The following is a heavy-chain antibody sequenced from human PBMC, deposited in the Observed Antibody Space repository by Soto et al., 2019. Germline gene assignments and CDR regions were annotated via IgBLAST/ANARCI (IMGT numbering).Heavy chain of an antibody. CDR2: MNPNSGNT. J-gene: IGHJ4*02. V-gene: IGHV1-8*01. D-gene: IGHD3-10*01. CDR3: ARVRRSFRCVELGVVGY. CDR1: GYTFTSYD. Sequence: QVQLVQSGAEVKKTGASVKVSCKASGYTFTSYDINWVRQATGQGLEWMGWMNPNSGNTGYAQKFHGRVSMSSNNSISTAYMELSSLRSEDTAVYYCARVRRSFRCVELGVVGYWGQGTLVTVSS.